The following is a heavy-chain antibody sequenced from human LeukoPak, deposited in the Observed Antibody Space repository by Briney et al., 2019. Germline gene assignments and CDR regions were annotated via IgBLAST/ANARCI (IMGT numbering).Heavy chain of an antibody. J-gene: IGHJ4*02. Sequence: GASVNVSCKASGYTFTGYYMHWVRQAPGQGLEWMGWINPNSGGTNYAQKFQGRVTMTRDTSISTAYMELSRLRSDDTAVYYCARDLYLRYYFDYWGQGTLVTVSS. D-gene: IGHD2-2*02. CDR2: INPNSGGT. CDR1: GYTFTGYY. CDR3: ARDLYLRYYFDY. V-gene: IGHV1-2*02.